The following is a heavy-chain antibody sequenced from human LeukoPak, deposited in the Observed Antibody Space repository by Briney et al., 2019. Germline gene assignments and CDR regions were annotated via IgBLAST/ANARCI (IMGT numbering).Heavy chain of an antibody. CDR3: AVNGVAAYYFDY. CDR2: INSDGRST. J-gene: IGHJ4*02. D-gene: IGHD2-15*01. CDR1: GFTFSRNW. V-gene: IGHV3-74*01. Sequence: GGSLRLSCAASGFTFSRNWMHWVRQVPGKGLVCVSRINSDGRSTNYADSVKGRFTISRDNAKNTLYLQMNSLRAEDTAVYYCAVNGVAAYYFDYWGQGTLVTVSS.